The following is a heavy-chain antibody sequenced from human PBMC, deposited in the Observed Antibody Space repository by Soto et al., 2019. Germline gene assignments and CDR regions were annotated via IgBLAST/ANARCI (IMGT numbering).Heavy chain of an antibody. CDR1: GGSISSGGYY. V-gene: IGHV4-31*03. J-gene: IGHJ4*02. CDR2: IYYSGST. CDR3: ARYSSSSFLIDY. D-gene: IGHD6-6*01. Sequence: SETLSLTCTVSGGSISSGGYYWSWIRQHPGKGLEWIGYIYYSGSTYYNPSLKSRVTISVDTSKNQFSLKLSSVTAADTAVYYCARYSSSSFLIDYWRQGTLVTVSS.